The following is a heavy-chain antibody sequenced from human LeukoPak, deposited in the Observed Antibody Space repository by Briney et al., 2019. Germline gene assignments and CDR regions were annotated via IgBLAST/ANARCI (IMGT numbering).Heavy chain of an antibody. V-gene: IGHV3-9*01. CDR3: AKDTTSAILTATDY. Sequence: GRSLRHSCAASGFTFDDYAMHWVRQAPGKGLEWVSGISWNTGTIGYADSVKGRFTISRDNAKDSLYLQMNSLRVEDTALYYCAKDTTSAILTATDYWGQGILVTVSS. CDR1: GFTFDDYA. J-gene: IGHJ4*02. D-gene: IGHD3-9*01. CDR2: ISWNTGTI.